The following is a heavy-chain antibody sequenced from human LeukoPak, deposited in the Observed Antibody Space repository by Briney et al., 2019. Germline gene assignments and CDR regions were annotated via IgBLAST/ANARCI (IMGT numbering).Heavy chain of an antibody. D-gene: IGHD3-10*01. J-gene: IGHJ6*03. V-gene: IGHV3-30*02. CDR2: IRYDGSNK. CDR3: AKGAITMVRGVIVDYMDV. CDR1: GFTFSSYG. Sequence: PGGSLRLSCAASGFTFSSYGMHWVRQAPGKGLEWVAFIRYDGSNKYYADSVKGRFTISRDNSKNTLYLQMNSLRAEDTAVYYCAKGAITMVRGVIVDYMDVWGKGTTVTISS.